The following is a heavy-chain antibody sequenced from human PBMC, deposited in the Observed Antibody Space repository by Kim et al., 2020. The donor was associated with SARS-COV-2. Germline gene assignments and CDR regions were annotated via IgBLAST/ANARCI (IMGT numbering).Heavy chain of an antibody. CDR1: GGSFSGYY. D-gene: IGHD2-15*01. CDR3: ARGVNIVVVVAAPDWFDP. Sequence: SETLSLTCAVYGGSFSGYYWSWIRQPPGKGLEWIGEINHSGSTNYNPSLKSRVTISVDTSKNQFSLKLSSVTAADTAVYYCARGVNIVVVVAAPDWFDPWGQGTLVTVSS. CDR2: INHSGST. V-gene: IGHV4-34*01. J-gene: IGHJ5*02.